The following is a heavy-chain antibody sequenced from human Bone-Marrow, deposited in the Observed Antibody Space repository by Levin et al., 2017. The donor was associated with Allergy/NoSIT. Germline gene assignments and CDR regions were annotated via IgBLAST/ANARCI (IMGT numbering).Heavy chain of an antibody. CDR1: GGSFSGYY. CDR3: ARVGSRWFGAIPGYFQH. Sequence: SQTLSLTCAVYGGSFSGYYWSWIRQPPGKGLEWIGEINHSGSTNYNPSLKSRVTISVVTSKNQFSLKLSSVTAADTAVYYCARVGSRWFGAIPGYFQHWGQGTLVTVSS. J-gene: IGHJ1*01. D-gene: IGHD3-10*01. CDR2: INHSGST. V-gene: IGHV4-34*01.